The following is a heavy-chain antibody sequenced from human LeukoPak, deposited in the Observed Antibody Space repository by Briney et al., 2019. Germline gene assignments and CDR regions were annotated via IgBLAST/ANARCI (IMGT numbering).Heavy chain of an antibody. CDR1: GITLSNYG. D-gene: IGHD3-22*01. CDR3: AKRGVVIRVILVGFHKEAYYFDS. J-gene: IGHJ4*02. CDR2: ISDSGGRT. V-gene: IGHV3-23*01. Sequence: GGSLRLSCAVSGITLSNYGMSWVRQAPGKGLEWVAGISDSGGRTKYVDSVKGRFTISRDNSKNTLYLQMNSLRAEDTAVYFCAKRGVVIRVILVGFHKEAYYFDSWGQGALVTVSS.